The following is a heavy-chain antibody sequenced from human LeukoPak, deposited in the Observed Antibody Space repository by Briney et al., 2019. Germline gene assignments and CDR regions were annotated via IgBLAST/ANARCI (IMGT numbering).Heavy chain of an antibody. Sequence: SETLSLTCAVHTGSSSGYYWTWIRQAPGKGLEWIGEINNSGVTYYNPSLKSRVTISRDTSKIQFSLQLKSVSAADTALYYCARGGTTHYYGSGTSPWGQGTLVIVSS. D-gene: IGHD3-10*01. J-gene: IGHJ5*02. V-gene: IGHV4-34*01. CDR1: TGSSSGYY. CDR2: INNSGVT. CDR3: ARGGTTHYYGSGTSP.